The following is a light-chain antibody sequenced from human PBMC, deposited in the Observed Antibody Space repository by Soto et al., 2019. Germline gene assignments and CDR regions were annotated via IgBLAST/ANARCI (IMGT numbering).Light chain of an antibody. CDR1: QDVSRS. CDR2: AAS. CDR3: QQYNSYSRA. Sequence: DTQLTQSPSFLSASVGDRVTITCRASQDVSRSLGWYQQKPVKSPKRLISAASTLHSGVPSRFSGSGSGTDFTLTISSLQPEDFATYYCQQYNSYSRAFGQGTKVDI. V-gene: IGKV1-9*01. J-gene: IGKJ1*01.